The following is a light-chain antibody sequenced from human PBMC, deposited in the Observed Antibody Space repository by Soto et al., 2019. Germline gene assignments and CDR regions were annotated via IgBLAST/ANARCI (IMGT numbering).Light chain of an antibody. V-gene: IGLV2-14*03. J-gene: IGLJ2*01. CDR3: SSYTTSSTHL. Sequence: QSALTQPASVSGSPGQSITMSCTGTSRNVGGYNFVSWYQHHPGKAPKLIIYDVTDRPSGVSNRFSGSKSGNTASLTISGLRAEDEADYYCSSYTTSSTHLFGGGTKLTVL. CDR1: SRNVGGYNF. CDR2: DVT.